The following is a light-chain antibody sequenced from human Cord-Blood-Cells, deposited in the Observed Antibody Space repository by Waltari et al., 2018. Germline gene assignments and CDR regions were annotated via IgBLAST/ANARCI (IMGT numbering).Light chain of an antibody. CDR3: QQYDNLPLT. J-gene: IGKJ4*01. CDR2: DAS. V-gene: IGKV1-33*01. CDR1: QDISNY. Sequence: DIQMTQSPSSLSASVGDRVTITCQASQDISNYLNWYQQKPGKAPKLLIYDASNLETGVPSRFSGSGSCTDFTFTISSLQPEDIATYYYQQYDNLPLTFGGGTKVEIK.